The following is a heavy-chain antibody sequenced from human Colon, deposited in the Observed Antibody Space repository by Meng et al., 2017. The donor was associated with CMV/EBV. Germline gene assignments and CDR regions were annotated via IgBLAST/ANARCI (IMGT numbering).Heavy chain of an antibody. V-gene: IGHV1-24*01. CDR3: ARGYDFWNGHYDY. CDR2: FDPEDDET. CDR1: GYTLTELS. D-gene: IGHD3-3*01. J-gene: IGHJ4*02. Sequence: ASVKVSCKVSGYTLTELSMHWVRQAPGKGLEWMGGFDPEDDETIYAQKFQGRVTMTEDTSTDTAYMELRSLRSDDTAVYYCARGYDFWNGHYDYWGQGTLVTVSS.